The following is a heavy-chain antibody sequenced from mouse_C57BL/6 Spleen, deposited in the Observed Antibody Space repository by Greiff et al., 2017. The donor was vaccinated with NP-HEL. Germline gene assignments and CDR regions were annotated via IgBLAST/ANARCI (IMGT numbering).Heavy chain of an antibody. CDR3: ARSGEIWYFDG. V-gene: IGHV1-54*01. CDR1: GYAFTNYL. Sequence: VQLQQSGAELVRPGTSVKVSCKASGYAFTNYLIEWVKQRPGQGLEWIGVINPGSGGTNYNEKFKGKATLTADKSSSTAYMQLSSLTSEDSAVYFCARSGEIWYFDGWGTGTTVTVSS. J-gene: IGHJ1*03. CDR2: INPGSGGT.